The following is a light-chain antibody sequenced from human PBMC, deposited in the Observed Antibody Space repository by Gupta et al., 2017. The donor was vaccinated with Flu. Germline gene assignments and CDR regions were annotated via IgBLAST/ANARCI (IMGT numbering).Light chain of an antibody. CDR2: LAS. V-gene: IGKV2-28*01. Sequence: VTPGQPASISCRSSQSLLYRNGYNHLHWYLPKPGQVPQLLLYLASNRAAGVPDRFSGSESGTDFTLKISRVEAEDVGISYCRQALQAPLTFGGGTKVEIK. J-gene: IGKJ4*01. CDR1: QSLLYRNGYNH. CDR3: RQALQAPLT.